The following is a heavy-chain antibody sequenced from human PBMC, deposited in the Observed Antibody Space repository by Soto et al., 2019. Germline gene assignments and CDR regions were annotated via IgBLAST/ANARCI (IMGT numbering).Heavy chain of an antibody. Sequence: QVQLVQSGAEVKKPGASVELSCKASGYSFTTYFIHWVRQAPGQGLEWMGIINPSVGSARYAQKFLGRVTMTRDTSKSTVSMELSSLTSEDTAVYFCARAHGEAVHFDYWGQGTLLTVSS. CDR2: INPSVGSA. V-gene: IGHV1-46*01. CDR3: ARAHGEAVHFDY. CDR1: GYSFTTYF. D-gene: IGHD2-21*01. J-gene: IGHJ4*02.